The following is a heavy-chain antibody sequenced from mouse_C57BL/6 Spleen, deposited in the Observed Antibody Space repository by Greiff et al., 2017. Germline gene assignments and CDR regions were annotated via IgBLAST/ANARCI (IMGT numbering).Heavy chain of an antibody. V-gene: IGHV1-53*01. J-gene: IGHJ4*01. CDR2: INPSNGGA. CDR3: ARKTEYYGSSYAMDY. Sequence: VQLQQPGTELVKPAASVKLSCKASGYTLTSYWMHWVKQRPGQGLEWIGNINPSNGGANYNEKFKRKATLTVDKSYSSSYMQLSSLTSEDSAVYYCARKTEYYGSSYAMDYWGQGTSVTVSS. CDR1: GYTLTSYW. D-gene: IGHD1-1*01.